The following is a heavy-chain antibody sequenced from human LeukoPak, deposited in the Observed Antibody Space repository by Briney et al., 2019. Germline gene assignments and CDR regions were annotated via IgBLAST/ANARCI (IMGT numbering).Heavy chain of an antibody. CDR1: GFTFSSYW. CDR2: IKQDGSEK. D-gene: IGHD3-22*01. Sequence: PGGSLRLSCAASGFTFSSYWMSWVRQAPGKGLEWVANIKQDGSEKYYVDSVKGRFTISRDNSKNTLYLQMNSLRAEDTAVYYCAKDWGSYYYDSSGYPDYFDYWGQGTLVTVSS. J-gene: IGHJ4*02. V-gene: IGHV3-7*01. CDR3: AKDWGSYYYDSSGYPDYFDY.